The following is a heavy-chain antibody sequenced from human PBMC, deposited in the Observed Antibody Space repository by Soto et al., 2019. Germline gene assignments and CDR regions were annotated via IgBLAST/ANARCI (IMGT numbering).Heavy chain of an antibody. CDR1: GYTFTSYG. D-gene: IGHD2-15*01. V-gene: IGHV1-18*01. J-gene: IGHJ3*02. Sequence: ASVNVSCKASGYTFTSYGISWVRQAPGQGLEWMGWISASNGNTNYAQKLQCRVTMTTETTTSTAYMAPRSLRSVDTAVSYCGRVVGRVKGVVVAATRIRAFDIWGQRAVVTV. CDR2: ISASNGNT. CDR3: GRVVGRVKGVVVAATRIRAFDI.